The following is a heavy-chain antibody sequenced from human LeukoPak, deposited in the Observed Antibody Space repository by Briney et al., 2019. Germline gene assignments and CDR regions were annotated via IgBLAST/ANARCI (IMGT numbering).Heavy chain of an antibody. V-gene: IGHV3-33*01. D-gene: IGHD6-6*01. CDR3: ARDREYSSSFCDY. Sequence: GRSLRLSCVASGFTFSRYGMHWVRQAPGKGLEWVAVMWNDGSNKYYADSVKGRFIISRDNTKNTLYLQMNSLRAEDTAVYYCARDREYSSSFCDYWGQGTLVTVSS. CDR2: MWNDGSNK. J-gene: IGHJ4*02. CDR1: GFTFSRYG.